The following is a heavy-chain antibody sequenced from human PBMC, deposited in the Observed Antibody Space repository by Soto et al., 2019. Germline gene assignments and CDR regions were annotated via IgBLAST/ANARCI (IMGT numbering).Heavy chain of an antibody. D-gene: IGHD6-25*01. Sequence: PGGSLRLSCAASGFTFSSYAMSWVRQAPGKGLEWVSAISGSGGSTYYADSVKGRFTISRDNSKNTLYLQMNSLRAEDTAIYYCAKRLLIRPYYHYGMDVWGQGTTVTVSS. J-gene: IGHJ6*02. V-gene: IGHV3-23*01. CDR3: AKRLLIRPYYHYGMDV. CDR2: ISGSGGST. CDR1: GFTFSSYA.